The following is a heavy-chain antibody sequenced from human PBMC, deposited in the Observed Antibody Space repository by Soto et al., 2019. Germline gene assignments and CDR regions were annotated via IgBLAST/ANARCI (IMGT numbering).Heavy chain of an antibody. CDR2: ISHDGSYK. J-gene: IGHJ3*02. V-gene: IGHV3-30*18. CDR3: AKGLLAIVGTTLPRDAFNI. CDR1: GFSFTTHV. D-gene: IGHD1-26*01. Sequence: GGSLRLSCAASGFSFTTHVMRWVRQAPGKGLEWVAVISHDGSYKYYGGAVKGRFTMSRETSKNAVYLEMNSLRPEDTAVYYCAKGLLAIVGTTLPRDAFNIWGQGTMVTVSS.